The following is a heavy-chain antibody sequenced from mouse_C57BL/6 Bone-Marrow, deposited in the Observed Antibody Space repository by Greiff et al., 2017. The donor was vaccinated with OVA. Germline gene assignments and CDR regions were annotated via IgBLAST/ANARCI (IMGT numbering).Heavy chain of an antibody. CDR3: ARTGGSLFAY. D-gene: IGHD1-1*02. J-gene: IGHJ3*01. V-gene: IGHV1-82*01. CDR1: GYAFSSSW. Sequence: QVQLQQSGPELVKPGASVKIFCKASGYAFSSSWMNWVKQRPGKGLEWIGRIYPGDGDTNYNGKFKGKATLTADKSSSTAYMQLSSLTSEDSAVYFCARTGGSLFAYWGQGTLVTVSA. CDR2: IYPGDGDT.